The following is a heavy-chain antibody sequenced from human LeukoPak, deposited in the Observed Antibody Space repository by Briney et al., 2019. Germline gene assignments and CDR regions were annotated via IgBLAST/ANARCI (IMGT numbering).Heavy chain of an antibody. Sequence: GGSLTLSCSASGYTFSSLAMHGVRQAPGQGLEYVSTIGNNGGSTFYADSVKGKFTISRDNSKNTLYLQMSSLTADDTAVYYCVKAIRGSSTKPGFDYWGQGTLVTVSS. CDR3: VKAIRGSSTKPGFDY. CDR2: IGNNGGST. J-gene: IGHJ4*02. D-gene: IGHD1-26*01. V-gene: IGHV3-64D*06. CDR1: GYTFSSLA.